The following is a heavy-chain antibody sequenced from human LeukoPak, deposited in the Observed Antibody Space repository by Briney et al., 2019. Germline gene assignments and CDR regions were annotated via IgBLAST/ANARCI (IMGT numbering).Heavy chain of an antibody. V-gene: IGHV4-39*01. CDR1: GVSISGSYYY. D-gene: IGHD1-26*01. Sequence: PSETLSLTCAVSGVSISGSYYYCGWIRQPPGKGLEWGGDIYYSGSTYYNASLQSRVTISIDTSKNQFSLRLNSETAADTAMYFCVKSGGYGLIDYWGQGTLVTVSS. CDR2: IYYSGST. J-gene: IGHJ4*02. CDR3: VKSGGYGLIDY.